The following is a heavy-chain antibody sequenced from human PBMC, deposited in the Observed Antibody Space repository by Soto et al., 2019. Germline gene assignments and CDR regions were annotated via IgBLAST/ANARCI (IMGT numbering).Heavy chain of an antibody. V-gene: IGHV4-59*01. CDR3: ARVFTMVRGVIMGNWFDP. CDR2: IYYSGST. J-gene: IGHJ5*02. Sequence: NPSETLSLTCTVSGGSISSYYWSWIRQPPGKGLEWIGYIYYSGSTNYNPSLKSRVTISVDTSKNQFSLKLSSVTAADTAVYYCARVFTMVRGVIMGNWFDPWGQGTLVTVS. D-gene: IGHD3-10*01. CDR1: GGSISSYY.